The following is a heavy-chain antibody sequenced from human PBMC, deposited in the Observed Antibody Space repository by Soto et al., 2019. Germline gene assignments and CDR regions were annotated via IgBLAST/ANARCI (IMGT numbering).Heavy chain of an antibody. CDR1: GFTFSSYA. Sequence: GGSLRLSCAASGFTFSSYAMNWVRQAPGKGLEWVAVISYDGSNKYYADSVKGRFTISRDNSKNTLYLQMNSLRAEDTAVYYCARSGYLPFDYWGQGSLVTVSS. CDR3: ARSGYLPFDY. CDR2: ISYDGSNK. D-gene: IGHD5-12*01. V-gene: IGHV3-30-3*01. J-gene: IGHJ4*02.